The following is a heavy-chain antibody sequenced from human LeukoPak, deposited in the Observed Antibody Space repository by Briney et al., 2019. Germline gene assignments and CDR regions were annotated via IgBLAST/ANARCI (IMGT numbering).Heavy chain of an antibody. Sequence: PGGSLRLSCAASGFTVSTNYMSWVRQAPGKGLEWVSGISWNSGSIGYADSVKGRFTISRDNAKNSLYLQMNSLRAEDTALYYCARKVDTAMVTPFDYWGQGTLVTVSS. D-gene: IGHD5-18*01. CDR2: ISWNSGSI. CDR3: ARKVDTAMVTPFDY. CDR1: GFTVSTNY. V-gene: IGHV3-9*01. J-gene: IGHJ4*02.